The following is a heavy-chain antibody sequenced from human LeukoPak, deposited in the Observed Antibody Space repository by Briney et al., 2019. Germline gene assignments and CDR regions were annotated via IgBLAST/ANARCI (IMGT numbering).Heavy chain of an antibody. CDR1: GGSISSSSYY. D-gene: IGHD2-2*01. CDR2: IYYSGST. Sequence: TSETLSLTCTVSGGSISSSSYYWGWIRQPPGKGLEWIGSIYYSGSTYYNPSLKSRVTISVDTSKNQFSLKLSSVTAADTAVYYCARLISDQLLPHYYYYYYMDVWGKGTTVTVSS. J-gene: IGHJ6*03. CDR3: ARLISDQLLPHYYYYYYMDV. V-gene: IGHV4-39*01.